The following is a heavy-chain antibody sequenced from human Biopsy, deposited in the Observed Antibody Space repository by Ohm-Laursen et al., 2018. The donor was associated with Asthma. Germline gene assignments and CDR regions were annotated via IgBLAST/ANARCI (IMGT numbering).Heavy chain of an antibody. CDR2: STQGGGT. J-gene: IGHJ6*02. D-gene: IGHD3-3*01. Sequence: SETLSLTCTVSGVSIRSYYWTWIRQPPGKGLEWIGESTQGGGTTFNPSLKSRVTISIDSSKSQLSLKVRSVTAADTAVHYCARGPEWNGLDVWGQGTTVTVSS. V-gene: IGHV4-34*01. CDR1: GVSIRSYY. CDR3: ARGPEWNGLDV.